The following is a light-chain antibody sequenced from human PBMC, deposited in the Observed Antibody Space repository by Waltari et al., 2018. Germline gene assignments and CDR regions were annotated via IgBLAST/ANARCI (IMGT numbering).Light chain of an antibody. CDR3: QSYDSSLSGVV. V-gene: IGLV1-40*01. CDR2: GNS. J-gene: IGLJ2*01. Sequence: QSVLTQPPSVSGAPGQRVTISCTGSSSTIGAGYDVPWYQPLPGTAPKLLIYGNSNRPSGVPDRFSGSKSGTSASLAITGLQAEDEADYYCQSYDSSLSGVVFGGGTKLTVL. CDR1: SSTIGAGYD.